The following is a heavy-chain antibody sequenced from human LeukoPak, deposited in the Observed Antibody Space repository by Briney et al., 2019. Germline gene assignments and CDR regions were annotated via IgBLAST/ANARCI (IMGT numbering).Heavy chain of an antibody. CDR3: ARNTGCGGSCPYYFDY. J-gene: IGHJ4*02. Sequence: GGSLRLSCAASGFTFSDYHMSWIRQAPGKGLEWVSYITSSSSYTNYADSVKGRFTISRDNAKNSLYLQMNSLRLEDTAMYYRARNTGCGGSCPYYFDYWGQGTLVTVSS. V-gene: IGHV3-11*03. D-gene: IGHD2-15*01. CDR1: GFTFSDYH. CDR2: ITSSSSYT.